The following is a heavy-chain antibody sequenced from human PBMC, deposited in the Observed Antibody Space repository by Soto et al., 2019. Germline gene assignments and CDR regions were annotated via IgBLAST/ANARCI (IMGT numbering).Heavy chain of an antibody. D-gene: IGHD2-21*02. CDR2: IYWSSSRI. J-gene: IGHJ4*02. V-gene: IGHV3-9*02. CDR1: GFTSIDYA. CDR3: VRDMVPGGADH. Sequence: EMQLVESGGGWVQPGRSLRLSCAASGFTSIDYAIHWVRQAPGKGLEWVSGIYWSSSRIGYADSVKGRFTTSRDNAKNTLFLQMNTLRDEDTALYYCVRDMVPGGADHWGQGAMVTVSS.